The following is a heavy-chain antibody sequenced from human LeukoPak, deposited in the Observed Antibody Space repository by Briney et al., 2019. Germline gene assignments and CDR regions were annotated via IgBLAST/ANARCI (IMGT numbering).Heavy chain of an antibody. CDR1: GGSISSSSYY. Sequence: KPSETLSLTCTVSGGSISSSSYYWGWIRQPPGKGLEWIGSIYYSGSTYYNPSLKSRVTMSVDTSKNQFSLTLTSVTAADTAVYYCARLPITKRAMDVWGQGTTVTVSS. CDR2: IYYSGST. J-gene: IGHJ6*02. CDR3: ARLPITKRAMDV. V-gene: IGHV4-39*01. D-gene: IGHD3-16*01.